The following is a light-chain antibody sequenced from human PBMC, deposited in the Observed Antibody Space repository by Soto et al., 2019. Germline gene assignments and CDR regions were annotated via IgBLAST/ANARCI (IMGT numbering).Light chain of an antibody. CDR1: QSISSSY. V-gene: IGKV3-20*01. CDR2: GAS. Sequence: EIVLTQSPGTLSLSPGERATLSCRASQSISSSYLAWYQQKPGQAPRLLIYGASNRATGIPDRFSGSGSGTDFTLTISRLEPEDFAVYYFQQYGSSPWTFGQGTKVEIK. J-gene: IGKJ1*01. CDR3: QQYGSSPWT.